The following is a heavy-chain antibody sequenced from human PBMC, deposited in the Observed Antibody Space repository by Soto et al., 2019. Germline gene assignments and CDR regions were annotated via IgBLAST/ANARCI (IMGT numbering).Heavy chain of an antibody. Sequence: QVQLVQSGAEVKKPGASVKVSCKASGYTFTSYDINWVRQATGQGLEWMGWMNPNSGNTGYAQKFQGGXTXTXXTSISTADMELSSLRSEDTAVYYCARERSGAWFDPWGQGTLVTVSS. J-gene: IGHJ5*02. CDR2: MNPNSGNT. D-gene: IGHD3-10*01. CDR3: ARERSGAWFDP. CDR1: GYTFTSYD. V-gene: IGHV1-8*01.